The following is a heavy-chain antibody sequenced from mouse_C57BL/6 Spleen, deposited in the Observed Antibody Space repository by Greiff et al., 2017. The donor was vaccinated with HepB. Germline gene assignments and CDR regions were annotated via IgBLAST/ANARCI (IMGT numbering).Heavy chain of an antibody. D-gene: IGHD2-3*01. V-gene: IGHV5-6*02. J-gene: IGHJ3*01. CDR3: ARCSDGYYAWFAY. Sequence: EVKLVESGGDLVKPGGSLKLSCAASGFTFSSYGMSWVRQTPDKRLEWVATISSGGSYTYYPDSVKGRFTISRDNAKNTLYLQMSSLKSEDTAMYYCARCSDGYYAWFAYWGQGTLVTVSA. CDR1: GFTFSSYG. CDR2: ISSGGSYT.